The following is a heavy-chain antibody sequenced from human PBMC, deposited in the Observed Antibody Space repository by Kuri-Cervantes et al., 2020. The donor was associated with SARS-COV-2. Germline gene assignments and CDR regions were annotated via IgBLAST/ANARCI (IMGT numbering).Heavy chain of an antibody. CDR1: GGTFSSYA. Sequence: KISCKALGGTFSSYAISRVRQAPGQGLAWVGGIIPIFAKANYAQKFQGRVTITADQSTSTAYMELSSLRSEDTAVYYCARGPGLSDSRGYYYFYWGQGTLVTVSS. CDR3: ARGPGLSDSRGYYYFY. V-gene: IGHV1-69*01. CDR2: IIPIFAKA. J-gene: IGHJ4*02. D-gene: IGHD3-22*01.